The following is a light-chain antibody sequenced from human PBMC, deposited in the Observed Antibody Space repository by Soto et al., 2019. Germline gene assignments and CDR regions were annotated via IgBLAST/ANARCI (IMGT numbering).Light chain of an antibody. Sequence: QSVLTQPASVSGSPGQSITISCAGTRSDVGNYNLVSWYQQHPGKAPKLMIYGVNKRPSGVANRFSGSKSGNTASLTISGLQAEDEADYYCCSYAGSDTWSFGGGTKLTVL. CDR2: GVN. J-gene: IGLJ3*02. CDR1: RSDVGNYNL. CDR3: CSYAGSDTWS. V-gene: IGLV2-23*02.